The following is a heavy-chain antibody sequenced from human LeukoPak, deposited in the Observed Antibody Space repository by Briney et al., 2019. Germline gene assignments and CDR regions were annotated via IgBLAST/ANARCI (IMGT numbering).Heavy chain of an antibody. J-gene: IGHJ4*02. CDR1: GFTFSTNA. V-gene: IGHV3-23*01. CDR2: ISGSGGST. D-gene: IGHD3-22*01. Sequence: GGSLSLSGAASGFTFSTNAMSWVRQAPGKGLEWVSAISGSGGSTNYADSVKGRVTVSRDNSKSTLYLQMNSLRAEDTAVYYCAKSSYYDSSGYYREYYFDYWGQGTLVTVSS. CDR3: AKSSYYDSSGYYREYYFDY.